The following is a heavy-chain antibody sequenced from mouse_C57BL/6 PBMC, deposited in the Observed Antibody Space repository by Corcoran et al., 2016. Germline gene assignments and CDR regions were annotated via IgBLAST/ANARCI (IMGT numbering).Heavy chain of an antibody. CDR1: GYTFTDYY. D-gene: IGHD1-1*01. CDR2: INPYNGGT. J-gene: IGHJ4*01. CDR3: AKFITTVEGAMDY. Sequence: EVQLQQSGPELVKPGASVKISCKASGYTFTDYYMNWVKQSHGKSLEWIGVINPYNGGTSYNQKFKGKATLTVDKSSSTAYMELNSLTSEDSAVYYCAKFITTVEGAMDYWGQGTSVTVSS. V-gene: IGHV1-19*01.